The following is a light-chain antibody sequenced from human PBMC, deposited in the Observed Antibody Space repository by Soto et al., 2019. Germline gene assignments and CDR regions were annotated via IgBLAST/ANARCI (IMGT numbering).Light chain of an antibody. CDR1: SSDVGGYNY. CDR2: QVS. J-gene: IGLJ3*02. CDR3: NSYAGSNNWV. V-gene: IGLV2-8*01. Sequence: QSALTQPASVSGAPGQSITISCTGTSSDVGGYNYVSWYQQHPGKAPKLMIYQVSKRPSGVPDRFSGSKSGNTASLTVSGLQAEDEADHYCNSYAGSNNWVFGGGTKLTV.